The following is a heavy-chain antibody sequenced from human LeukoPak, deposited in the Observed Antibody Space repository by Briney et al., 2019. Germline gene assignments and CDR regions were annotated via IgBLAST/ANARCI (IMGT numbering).Heavy chain of an antibody. CDR3: TRDTIGSLDY. CDR2: IKQDGSTK. D-gene: IGHD1-26*01. CDR1: GFTFANSW. Sequence: GGSLRLSCAASGFTFANSWMAWVRQAPGKGLEWVANIKQDGSTKHYADSLKGRFTVSRDNPKNSLFLQMNNLRADDTAIYYCTRDTIGSLDYWGQGILVTVAS. V-gene: IGHV3-7*01. J-gene: IGHJ4*02.